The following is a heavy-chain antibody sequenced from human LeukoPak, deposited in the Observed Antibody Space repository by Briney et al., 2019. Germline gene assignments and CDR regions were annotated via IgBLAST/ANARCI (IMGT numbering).Heavy chain of an antibody. D-gene: IGHD3-22*01. CDR3: ARALFNYDSSGLSY. CDR2: ISDSGGST. Sequence: PGGSLRLSCAASGFTFSSYAMNWVRQAPGKGLEWVSGISDSGGSTYYADSVKGRFTISRDNSKNTLYLQMNSLRAEDTAVYYCARALFNYDSSGLSYWGQGTLVTVSS. CDR1: GFTFSSYA. J-gene: IGHJ4*02. V-gene: IGHV3-23*01.